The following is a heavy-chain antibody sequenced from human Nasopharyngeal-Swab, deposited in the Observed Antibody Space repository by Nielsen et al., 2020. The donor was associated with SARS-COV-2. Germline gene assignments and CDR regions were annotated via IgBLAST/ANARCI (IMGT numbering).Heavy chain of an antibody. D-gene: IGHD3-10*01. V-gene: IGHV3-23*01. CDR2: ISGNGGTT. Sequence: VRQAPGKGPEWVSVISGNGGTTYYADSVKGRFTISRDNSQNTLFLQLNSLRAEDAALYYCAKGVTMVRGFVNYFYYYTMDVWGQGTTVTVSS. CDR3: AKGVTMVRGFVNYFYYYTMDV. J-gene: IGHJ6*02.